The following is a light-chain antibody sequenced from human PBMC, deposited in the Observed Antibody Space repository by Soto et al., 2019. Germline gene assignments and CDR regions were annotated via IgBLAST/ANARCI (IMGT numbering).Light chain of an antibody. V-gene: IGKV3D-15*01. CDR2: GAS. CDR1: QSINRD. Sequence: EIVMTQSPATLSVSPGESATLSCRASQSINRDLAWYVQKPGQAPRRVIYGASTWGTGVPPRFTGSGSGTEFHLTISGLQSEDFAVYYCQQYTSWPITSGQWTRLENK. CDR3: QQYTSWPIT. J-gene: IGKJ5*01.